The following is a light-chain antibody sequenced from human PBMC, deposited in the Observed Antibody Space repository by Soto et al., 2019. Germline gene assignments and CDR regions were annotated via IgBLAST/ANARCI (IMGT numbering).Light chain of an antibody. CDR2: TTN. CDR3: AEWNDSLTGVV. Sequence: QSVLTQPPSASGTHGQRVTISCSGSSSTIGSKTLNWYQQVPGSAPKLLIYTTNQRPSGVPDRFSGSKSGTSASLVISGLQSEDEADYYCAEWNDSLTGVVFGGGTKVTVL. V-gene: IGLV1-44*01. J-gene: IGLJ2*01. CDR1: SSTIGSKT.